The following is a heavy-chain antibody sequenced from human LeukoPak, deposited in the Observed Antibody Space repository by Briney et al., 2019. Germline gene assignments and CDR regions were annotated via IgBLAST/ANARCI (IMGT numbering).Heavy chain of an antibody. CDR3: AAAQGAFDI. Sequence: SGTLSPTCAVSGGSISSFTWWSWVRQPPGKGLEWIGEIYHSGTTNYNPSLKSGVSISVDRSKNRFSLKVSSVTAADTAVYYCAAAQGAFDIRGQGTMVTVSS. D-gene: IGHD6-6*01. CDR2: IYHSGTT. V-gene: IGHV4-4*02. J-gene: IGHJ3*02. CDR1: GGSISSFTW.